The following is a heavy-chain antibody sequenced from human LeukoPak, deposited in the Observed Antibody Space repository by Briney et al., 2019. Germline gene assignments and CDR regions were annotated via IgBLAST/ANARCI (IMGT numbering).Heavy chain of an antibody. V-gene: IGHV1-2*02. CDR3: ARSDYYYYMDV. CDR1: GYIFTGYY. J-gene: IGHJ6*03. Sequence: ASVKVSCRASGYIFTGYYMHWLRQAPGQGLEWMGWINPNSGGTNFAQKFQGRVTLTRDTSISTAYLELSRLRSDDTAVYFCARSDYYYYMDVWGKGTTVTVSS. CDR2: INPNSGGT.